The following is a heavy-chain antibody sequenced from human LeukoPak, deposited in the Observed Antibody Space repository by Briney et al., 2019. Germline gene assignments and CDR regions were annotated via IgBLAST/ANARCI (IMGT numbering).Heavy chain of an antibody. CDR3: ARWGTY. CDR1: GGSVSSGTYF. CDR2: IHYSVTT. D-gene: IGHD7-27*01. Sequence: SGTLSLTCTVPGGSVSSGTYFWTWVRQPPGKGLEWIGHIHYSVTTNYNPSLKSRVTMSLDTSKNQFSLKLTSVTAADTAIYFCARWGTYWGQGILVTVSS. J-gene: IGHJ4*02. V-gene: IGHV4-61*01.